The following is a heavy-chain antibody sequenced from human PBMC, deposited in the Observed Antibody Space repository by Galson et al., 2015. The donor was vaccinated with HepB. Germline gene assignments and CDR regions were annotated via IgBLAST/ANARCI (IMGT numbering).Heavy chain of an antibody. V-gene: IGHV3-15*01. Sequence: LRLSCAASGFTFSNAWMSWVRQAPGKGLEWVGRIKSKSDGGTTDYAAPVKGRFTISRDDSKNTLYLQMNSLKTEDTAVYYCTTETTVTTYYYFDYWGQGTLVTVSS. D-gene: IGHD4-17*01. J-gene: IGHJ4*02. CDR2: IKSKSDGGTT. CDR3: TTETTVTTYYYFDY. CDR1: GFTFSNAW.